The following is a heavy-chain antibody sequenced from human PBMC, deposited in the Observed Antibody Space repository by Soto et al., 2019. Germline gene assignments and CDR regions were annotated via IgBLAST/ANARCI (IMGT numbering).Heavy chain of an antibody. Sequence: LSLTGAVYGGSFSGYYWCWIRLPPGRGLEWYREIDHSGSVNYTPSLKTRVTMSVDTSKTQFSLKLSSVTAADTAVYYYARGRTPRRGYSGYGSWPFDYWGQGTPVSVS. D-gene: IGHD5-12*01. CDR1: GGSFSGYY. J-gene: IGHJ4*02. CDR3: ARGRTPRRGYSGYGSWPFDY. CDR2: IDHSGSV. V-gene: IGHV4-34*01.